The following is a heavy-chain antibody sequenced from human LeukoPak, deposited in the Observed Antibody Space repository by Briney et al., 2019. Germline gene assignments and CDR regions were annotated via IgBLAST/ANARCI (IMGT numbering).Heavy chain of an antibody. CDR2: ISGSGHDI. J-gene: IGHJ4*02. CDR1: GFSFSDSY. CDR3: ARDESLLSFLK. V-gene: IGHV3-11*01. D-gene: IGHD3-10*01. Sequence: GGSLRLSCVVSGFSFSDSYMTWIRQTPGKGLESPAYISGSGHDIYYTDSVKGRFTISRDNAKDSLYLQMASLRAEDTAVYYCARDESLLSFLKWGQGNMVTVSS.